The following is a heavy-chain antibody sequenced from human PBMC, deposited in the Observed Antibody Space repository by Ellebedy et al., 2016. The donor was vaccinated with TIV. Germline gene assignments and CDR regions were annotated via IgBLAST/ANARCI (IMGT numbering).Heavy chain of an antibody. D-gene: IGHD3-10*01. CDR2: IKQDGSEK. V-gene: IGHV3-7*01. CDR3: AGRGY. J-gene: IGHJ4*02. CDR1: GFTSSSYY. Sequence: GESLKISCAASGFTSSSYYMNWVRQAPGKGLEWVANIKQDGSEKYYVDSVKGRFTISRDNAKNSLYLQMNSLRAEDTAVYYCAGRGYWGQGTMVTVSS.